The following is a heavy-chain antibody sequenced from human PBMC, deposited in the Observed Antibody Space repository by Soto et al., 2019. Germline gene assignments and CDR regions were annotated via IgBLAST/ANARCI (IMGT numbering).Heavy chain of an antibody. Sequence: PSETLSLTCAVYGGSFSGYYWSWIRQPPGKGLEWIGEINHSGSTNYNPSLKSRVTISVDTSKNQFSLKLSSVTAADTAVYHCARSGLSGYYFNSPRRFDYWGQGTLVTVSS. CDR3: ARSGLSGYYFNSPRRFDY. CDR2: INHSGST. V-gene: IGHV4-34*01. D-gene: IGHD3-22*01. J-gene: IGHJ4*02. CDR1: GGSFSGYY.